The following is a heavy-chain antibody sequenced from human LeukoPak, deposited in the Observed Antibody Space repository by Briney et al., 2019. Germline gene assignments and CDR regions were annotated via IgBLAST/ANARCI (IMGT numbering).Heavy chain of an antibody. Sequence: GRSLRLSCAASGFIFSGYAMHWVRQAPGKGLEWVAVISYDGGKTYYADSVKGRFTISRDNSKNTLYLQMNSLRAEDTAAYYCARAPFSTVTTSPNFDYWGQGTLVTVSS. CDR2: ISYDGGKT. J-gene: IGHJ4*02. D-gene: IGHD4-17*01. V-gene: IGHV3-30-3*01. CDR1: GFIFSGYA. CDR3: ARAPFSTVTTSPNFDY.